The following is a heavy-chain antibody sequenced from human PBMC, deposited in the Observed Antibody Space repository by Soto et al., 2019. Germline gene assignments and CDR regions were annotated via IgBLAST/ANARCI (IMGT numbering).Heavy chain of an antibody. CDR1: GGSFSGYY. CDR3: ARQARGYSYGPPDYYYYMDV. D-gene: IGHD5-18*01. Sequence: ETLSLTCAVYGGSFSGYYWSWIRQPPGKGLEWIGEINHSGSTNYNPSLKSRVTISVDTSKNQFSLKLSSVTAADTAVYYCARQARGYSYGPPDYYYYMDVWGKGTTVTVSS. J-gene: IGHJ6*03. CDR2: INHSGST. V-gene: IGHV4-34*01.